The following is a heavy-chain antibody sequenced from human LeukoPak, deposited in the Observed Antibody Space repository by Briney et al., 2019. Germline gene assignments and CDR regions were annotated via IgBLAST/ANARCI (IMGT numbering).Heavy chain of an antibody. D-gene: IGHD3-3*01. J-gene: IGHJ4*02. CDR2: IYYSGST. Sequence: SETLSLTCTVSGGSISSHYWSWIRQPPGKGLEWIGYIYYSGSTNYNPSLKSRVTISVDTSKNQFSLKLSSVTAADTAVYYCARQSQKDGITIFGGWGRGTLVTVSS. V-gene: IGHV4-59*08. CDR1: GGSISSHY. CDR3: ARQSQKDGITIFGG.